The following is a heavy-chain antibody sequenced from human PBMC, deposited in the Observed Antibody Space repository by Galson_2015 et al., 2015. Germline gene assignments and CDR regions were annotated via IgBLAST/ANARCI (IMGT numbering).Heavy chain of an antibody. CDR1: GFTFSNFG. Sequence: SLRLSCAASGFTFSNFGMNWVRQAPGKGLERVSSISVSNSYIYYADSVKGRFTISRDNAKNSLSLQMNSLRAEDTAVYYCARTPGTLFYYDSSGYLYSFDLWGQGALVTVSS. CDR3: ARTPGTLFYYDSSGYLYSFDL. D-gene: IGHD3-22*01. V-gene: IGHV3-21*01. J-gene: IGHJ4*02. CDR2: ISVSNSYI.